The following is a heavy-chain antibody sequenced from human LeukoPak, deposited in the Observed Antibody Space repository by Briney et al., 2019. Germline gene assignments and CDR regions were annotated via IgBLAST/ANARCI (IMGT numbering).Heavy chain of an antibody. CDR3: XXXXXXXXXXPRYYYYYHGMDV. J-gene: IGHJ6*02. V-gene: IGHV4-39*01. Sequence: SETLSLTCTVSGGSISSSSYSWGWIRQPPGKGLEWIGSIYYSGSTYSNPSLKSRVTISIDTSKNQFSLKLSSVTAADTAVYXXXXXXXXXXXXPRYYYYYHGMDVWGQGTTVTVSS. CDR1: GGSISSSSYS. CDR2: IYYSGST.